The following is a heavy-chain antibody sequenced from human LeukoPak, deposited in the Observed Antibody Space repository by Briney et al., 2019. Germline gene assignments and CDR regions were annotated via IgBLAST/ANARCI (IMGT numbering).Heavy chain of an antibody. CDR3: AKGRWALFDC. Sequence: SQTLSLTCDISGDSVSSNSAAWNWIRQSPSRGLEWLGRTYYRSKWYNDYAISVKSRMTINADTSKNQFSLQLNSVAPEDTAVYDCAKGRWALFDCWGQGTLVIVSS. CDR2: TYYRSKWYN. CDR1: GDSVSSNSAA. D-gene: IGHD3-10*01. V-gene: IGHV6-1*01. J-gene: IGHJ4*02.